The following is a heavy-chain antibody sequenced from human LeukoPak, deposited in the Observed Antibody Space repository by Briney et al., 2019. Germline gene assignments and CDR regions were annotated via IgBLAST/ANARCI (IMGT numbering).Heavy chain of an antibody. CDR2: ISSNGGST. CDR1: GFTFSSYA. J-gene: IGHJ4*02. V-gene: IGHV3-64*01. Sequence: PGGSLRLSCAASGFTFSSYAMHWVRQAPGKGLEYVSAISSNGGSTYYANSVKGRFTISRDNSKNTLYLQMGSLRAEDMAVYYCARVGGYYYDYWGQGTLVTVSS. CDR3: ARVGGYYYDY. D-gene: IGHD3-22*01.